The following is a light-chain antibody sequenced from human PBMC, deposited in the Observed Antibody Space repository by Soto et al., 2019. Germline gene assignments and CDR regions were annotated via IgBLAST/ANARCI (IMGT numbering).Light chain of an antibody. CDR3: QQYGSSHIT. CDR2: GAS. Sequence: SGWTHFPATLSFSPGQRPTLSYRASPSVSGSYFAWYQQKPGQAPRLLIYGASSRATGIPDRFSGSGSGTDFTLTISRLQPEDFAVDYCQQYGSSHITFGQGTRLDIK. J-gene: IGKJ5*01. CDR1: PSVSGSY. V-gene: IGKV3-20*01.